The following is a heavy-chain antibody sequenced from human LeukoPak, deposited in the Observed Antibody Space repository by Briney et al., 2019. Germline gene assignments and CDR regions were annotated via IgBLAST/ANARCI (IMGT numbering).Heavy chain of an antibody. V-gene: IGHV4-39*01. CDR3: ARFSSGWYSGDY. D-gene: IGHD6-19*01. J-gene: IGHJ4*02. CDR2: IYYSGST. CDR1: GGSISSNSYY. Sequence: SETLSPTCTVPGGSISSNSYYWGWIRQPPGKGLEWIGSIYYSGSTYYNPSLKSRVTISVDTSKKQFSLKLSSVTAADTAVYYCARFSSGWYSGDYWGQGTLVTVSS.